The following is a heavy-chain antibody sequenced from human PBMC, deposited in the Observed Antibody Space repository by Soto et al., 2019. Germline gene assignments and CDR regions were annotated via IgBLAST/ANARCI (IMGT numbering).Heavy chain of an antibody. Sequence: EVPLLESGGGLVQPGGFRRLSCAVSGFIFSDYAMSWVRQAPGQGLQWVASISGSGNNIYYADSVKGRFTISRDNPENRLYLQINSLTAEDTAVYYCAKDRSLGARGASDVDFDFWGQGVLVTVSS. CDR2: ISGSGNNI. CDR1: GFIFSDYA. CDR3: AKDRSLGARGASDVDFDF. D-gene: IGHD3-16*01. J-gene: IGHJ4*02. V-gene: IGHV3-23*01.